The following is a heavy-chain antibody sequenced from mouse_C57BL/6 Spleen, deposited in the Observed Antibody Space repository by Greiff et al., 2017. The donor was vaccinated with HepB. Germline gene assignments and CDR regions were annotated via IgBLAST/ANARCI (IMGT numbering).Heavy chain of an antibody. CDR1: GYTFTDYN. Sequence: EVKLVESGPELVKPGASVKMSCKASGYTFTDYNMHWVKQSHGKSLEWIGYINPNNGGTSYNQKFKGKATLTVNKSSSTAYMELRSLTSEDSAVYYCARGYYYGSSRYFDVWGTGTTVTVSS. J-gene: IGHJ1*03. D-gene: IGHD1-1*01. CDR2: INPNNGGT. V-gene: IGHV1-22*01. CDR3: ARGYYYGSSRYFDV.